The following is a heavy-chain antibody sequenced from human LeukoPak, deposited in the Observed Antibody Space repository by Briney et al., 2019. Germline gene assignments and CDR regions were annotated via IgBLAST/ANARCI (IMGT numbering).Heavy chain of an antibody. Sequence: ASVKVSCKASGYTFTEHFIHWVRQAPGQGLQYMGWIHPASANTVYAQMFHGRVTLTRDTPATTTYMELSGLRSDDTAVYYCARDLRPANLWGQGTLVTVSP. CDR2: IHPASANT. CDR1: GYTFTEHF. D-gene: IGHD1-7*01. V-gene: IGHV1-2*02. CDR3: ARDLRPANL. J-gene: IGHJ4*02.